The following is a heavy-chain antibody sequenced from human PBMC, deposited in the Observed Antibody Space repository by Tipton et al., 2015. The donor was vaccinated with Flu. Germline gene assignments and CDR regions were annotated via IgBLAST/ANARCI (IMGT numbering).Heavy chain of an antibody. CDR2: VKNKANSYAT. D-gene: IGHD1-20*01. Sequence: LRLSCAASGFTFNDHYMDWVRQAPGEGLEWLGRVKNKANSYATEFTASVKDRFTISRDDSKNAVYLQMNSLKAEDMAVYYCARGGLTRALDFWGQGTLVTVSS. CDR3: ARGGLTRALDF. J-gene: IGHJ4*02. CDR1: GFTFNDHY. V-gene: IGHV3-72*01.